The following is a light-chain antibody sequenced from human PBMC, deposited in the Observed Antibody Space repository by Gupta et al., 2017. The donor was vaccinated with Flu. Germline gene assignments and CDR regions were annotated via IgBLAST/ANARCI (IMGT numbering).Light chain of an antibody. J-gene: IGKJ3*01. CDR1: QSVTSSY. Sequence: EIVLTQSPGTLSLSPGERATLSCRASQSVTSSYLAWYQQKPGQAPRLLIYDASSGATGIPERFSGSGYGTDFTLTISRREPEDFAVYYGQQYGSSFTFGPGTKVDIK. CDR3: QQYGSSFT. CDR2: DAS. V-gene: IGKV3-20*01.